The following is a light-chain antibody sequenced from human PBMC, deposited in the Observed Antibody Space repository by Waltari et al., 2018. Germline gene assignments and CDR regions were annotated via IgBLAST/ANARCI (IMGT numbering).Light chain of an antibody. CDR3: QTWGTAIWV. CDR1: SGHSYYP. J-gene: IGLJ2*01. V-gene: IGLV4-69*01. Sequence: QLVLTQSPSASASLGASVTLTCTLSSGHSYYPIAWHQQHPDRGPRFLMKVNSDGSHTNGDEIPDRFSGSSSGAERFLTISSLQSDDEAVYYCQTWGTAIWVFGGGTKLTVL. CDR2: VNSDGSH.